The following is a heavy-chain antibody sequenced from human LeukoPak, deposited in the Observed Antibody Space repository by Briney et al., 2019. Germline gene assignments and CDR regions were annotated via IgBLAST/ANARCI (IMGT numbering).Heavy chain of an antibody. CDR2: IHNDGTFG. CDR1: GFTFSHFG. J-gene: IGHJ6*03. CDR3: AKEGVPFRGYLDV. V-gene: IGHV3-30*02. D-gene: IGHD3-16*01. Sequence: GSLRLSCTASGFTFSHFGMQWVRQAPGKGLEWVAVIHNDGTFGQYADSVKGGFTISKDKSQNILYLEMNSLRDDDTAVYYCAKEGVPFRGYLDVWGKGTTVTVS.